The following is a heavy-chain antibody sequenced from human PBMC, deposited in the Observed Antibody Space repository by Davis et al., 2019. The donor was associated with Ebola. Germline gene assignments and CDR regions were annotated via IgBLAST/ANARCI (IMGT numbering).Heavy chain of an antibody. Sequence: GGSLRLSCEASGFTFSTYGMTWVRQVPGKGLEWVSSISSDSDYIYYADSAKGRFTISRDNAKNSLYLQMNSLRAEDTAVYYCARDRPLDFFFGDYYGMDVWGQGTTVTVSS. CDR3: ARDRPLDFFFGDYYGMDV. V-gene: IGHV3-21*01. CDR1: GFTFSTYG. J-gene: IGHJ6*02. CDR2: ISSDSDYI. D-gene: IGHD3-16*01.